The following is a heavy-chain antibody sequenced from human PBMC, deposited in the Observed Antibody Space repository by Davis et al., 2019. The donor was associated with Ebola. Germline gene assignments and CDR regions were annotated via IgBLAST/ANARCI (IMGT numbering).Heavy chain of an antibody. CDR1: GGSFSGYY. D-gene: IGHD1-26*01. J-gene: IGHJ4*02. V-gene: IGHV4-34*01. CDR3: ARRERVGAIDY. CDR2: INHSGST. Sequence: PGGSLRLSCAVYGGSFSGYYWSWIRQPPGKGLEWIGEINHSGSTNYNPSLKSRVTISVDTSKNQFSLKLSSVTAADTAVYYCARRERVGAIDYWGQGTLVTVSS.